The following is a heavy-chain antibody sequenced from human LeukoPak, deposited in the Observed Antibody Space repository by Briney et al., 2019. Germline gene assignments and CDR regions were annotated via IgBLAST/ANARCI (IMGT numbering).Heavy chain of an antibody. CDR2: ISPSGGIT. Sequence: GGSLRLSCAASGFTFSSHGMNWVRQAPGKGLEWVSGISPSGGITYYTDSVKGRFTISRDNSKNAQSLQMNSLRAEDTAVYYCAKDDDWGRYKHWGQGTLVTVSS. CDR1: GFTFSSHG. D-gene: IGHD3-16*01. V-gene: IGHV3-23*01. J-gene: IGHJ1*01. CDR3: AKDDDWGRYKH.